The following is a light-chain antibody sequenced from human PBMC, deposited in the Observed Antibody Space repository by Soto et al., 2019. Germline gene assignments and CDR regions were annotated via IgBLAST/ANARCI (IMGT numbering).Light chain of an antibody. V-gene: IGLV1-47*01. J-gene: IGLJ1*01. CDR1: TSNILRNY. CDR3: ASWDDSLSGYV. Sequence: QSVLTQPPSASGNPGQRLTISCSGSTSNILRNYVYWYRQFPGTAPRLLISMNDQRPSGVPDRFSGSKSGTSASLAISGLRSEDEADYYCASWDDSLSGYVFGTGTKLNVL. CDR2: MND.